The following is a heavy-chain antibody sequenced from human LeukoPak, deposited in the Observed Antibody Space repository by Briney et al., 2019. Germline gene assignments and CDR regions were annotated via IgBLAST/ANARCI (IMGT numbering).Heavy chain of an antibody. Sequence: SGTLSLTCAVSGGSISSSNWWSWVRQPPGKGLEWIGEIYHSGSTKYNPSLKSRVTISVDKSKNQFSLKLSSVTAADTAVYSCAKSLSQYGSGSYRFPVDYWGQGTLVTVSS. CDR2: IYHSGST. V-gene: IGHV4-4*02. CDR1: GGSISSSNW. J-gene: IGHJ4*02. CDR3: AKSLSQYGSGSYRFPVDY. D-gene: IGHD3-10*01.